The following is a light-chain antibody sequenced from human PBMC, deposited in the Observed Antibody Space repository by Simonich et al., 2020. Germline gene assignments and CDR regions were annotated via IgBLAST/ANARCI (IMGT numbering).Light chain of an antibody. J-gene: IGLJ2*01. V-gene: IGLV2-14*03. CDR3: SSYTSSSTVV. Sequence: QSALTQPASVSGSPGQSITISCTETSSDVGGYNYVSWYQQHPGKAPKLMIYDVSNRPSGISNLFSGSKSVNTASLTISGLQAENEADYYCSSYTSSSTVVFGGGTKLTVL. CDR2: DVS. CDR1: SSDVGGYNY.